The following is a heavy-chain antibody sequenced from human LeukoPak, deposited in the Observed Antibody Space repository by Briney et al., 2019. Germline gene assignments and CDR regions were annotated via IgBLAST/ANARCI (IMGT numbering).Heavy chain of an antibody. CDR3: ARLTADGSLYFVD. V-gene: IGHV3-53*01. D-gene: IGHD6-13*01. CDR2: LYNTGST. CDR1: GFTVSSYY. J-gene: IGHJ4*02. Sequence: PGGSLRLSCAASGFTVSSYYLSWVRQAPGKGLEWVSTLYNTGSTYYANSVKGRFSISRDNSKNTLFLQMNSLRAEDTAVYYCARLTADGSLYFVDWGPGTLVTVSS.